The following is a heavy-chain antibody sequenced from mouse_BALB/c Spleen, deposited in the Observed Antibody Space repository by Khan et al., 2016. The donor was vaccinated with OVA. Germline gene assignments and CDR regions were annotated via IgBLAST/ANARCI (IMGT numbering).Heavy chain of an antibody. D-gene: IGHD2-10*01. J-gene: IGHJ4*01. Sequence: QVQLKQSGPGLVAPSQCLSITCTVSGFSLTGYGVSWVRQPPGKGLEWLGMIWGDGSTDYNSALKSRLSISKDNSKSQVFLKINSLLTDDTAKYYCARAYYGNYREAMDYWGQGTSVTVSS. V-gene: IGHV2-6-7*01. CDR2: IWGDGST. CDR1: GFSLTGYG. CDR3: ARAYYGNYREAMDY.